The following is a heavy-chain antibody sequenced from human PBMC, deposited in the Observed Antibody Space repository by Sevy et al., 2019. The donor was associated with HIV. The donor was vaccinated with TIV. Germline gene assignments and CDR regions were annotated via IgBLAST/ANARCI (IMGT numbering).Heavy chain of an antibody. J-gene: IGHJ4*02. CDR2: ISTGGRTI. V-gene: IGHV3-48*02. D-gene: IGHD4-4*01. CDR1: GFTFSKYT. CDR3: ATSRRDDYNYYFEY. Sequence: GGSLRLSCAASGFTFSKYTMNWVRQAPGKGLEWLSYISTGGRTIYYTDSVKGRFTISRDNAKNSLHLQMNSLRDEDTAVYYCATSRRDDYNYYFEYWGQGTLVTVSS.